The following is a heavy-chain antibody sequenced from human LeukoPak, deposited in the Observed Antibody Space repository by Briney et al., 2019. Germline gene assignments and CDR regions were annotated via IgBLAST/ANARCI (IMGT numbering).Heavy chain of an antibody. V-gene: IGHV4-61*02. J-gene: IGHJ5*02. Sequence: SETLSLTCTVSGGSISSGSYYWSWIRQAAGKGLEWIGRIYTSGSTNYNPSLKSRVTISVDTSKNHFSLKLSSVTAADTAVYYCASNIVVVPDNWFDPWGQGTLVTVSS. CDR1: GGSISSGSYY. D-gene: IGHD2-2*01. CDR2: IYTSGST. CDR3: ASNIVVVPDNWFDP.